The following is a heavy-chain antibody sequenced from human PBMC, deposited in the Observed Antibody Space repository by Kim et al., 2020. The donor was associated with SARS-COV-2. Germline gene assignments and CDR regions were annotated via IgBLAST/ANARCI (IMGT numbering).Heavy chain of an antibody. Sequence: ADSVKGRFTDSRDNAKNTLYQQMDSLRAEDTALYYCAKDHESSGWPTFDYWGQGTLVTVSS. V-gene: IGHV3-23*01. CDR3: AKDHESSGWPTFDY. D-gene: IGHD3-22*01. J-gene: IGHJ4*02.